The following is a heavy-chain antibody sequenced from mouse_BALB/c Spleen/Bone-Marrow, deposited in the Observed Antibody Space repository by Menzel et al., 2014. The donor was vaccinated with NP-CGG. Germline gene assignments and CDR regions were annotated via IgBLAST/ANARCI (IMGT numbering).Heavy chain of an antibody. CDR2: IRNKPNGYTT. J-gene: IGHJ2*01. D-gene: IGHD1-1*01. Sequence: EVKLMESGGGLVQPGGSLRLSCATSGFTFTDYYMSWVRQPPGKALEWLGFIRNKPNGYTTEYSASVKGRFTTSRDNSQSILYLQMNTLRVEDSATYYCTRDMGLLRFDYWGQGTTLTVSS. CDR1: GFTFTDYY. CDR3: TRDMGLLRFDY. V-gene: IGHV7-3*02.